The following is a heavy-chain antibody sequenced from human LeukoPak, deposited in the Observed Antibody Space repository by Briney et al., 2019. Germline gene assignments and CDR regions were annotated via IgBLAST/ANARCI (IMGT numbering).Heavy chain of an antibody. CDR2: IQYDGSNK. CDR3: AREGVGFDY. V-gene: IGHV3-30*02. J-gene: IGHJ4*02. CDR1: GFTFSSYG. D-gene: IGHD2-15*01. Sequence: PGGSLRLSCAASGFTFSSYGMHWVRQAPGKGLEWVAFIQYDGSNKYYADSVKGRFTISRDNSKNTLYLQMNSLRAEDTAVYYCAREGVGFDYWGQGTLVTVSS.